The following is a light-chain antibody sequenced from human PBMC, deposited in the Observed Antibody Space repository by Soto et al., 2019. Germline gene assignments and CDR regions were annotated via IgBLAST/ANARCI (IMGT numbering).Light chain of an antibody. J-gene: IGLJ2*01. CDR2: EVT. V-gene: IGLV2-8*01. CDR3: SSYRGSNIFVV. Sequence: QSVLTQPPPASGSPGQSVTISCTGTSGVSWYQQHPGKAPKLLIYEVTKRPSGVPDRFSGSKSGSTASLTVSGLQAEDEADYYCSSYRGSNIFVVFGGGTKVTVL. CDR1: SGV.